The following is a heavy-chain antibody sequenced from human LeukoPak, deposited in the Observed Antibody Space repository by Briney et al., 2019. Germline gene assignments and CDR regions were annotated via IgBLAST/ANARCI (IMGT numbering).Heavy chain of an antibody. Sequence: SVKVSCKASGGTFSSYAISWVRQAPGQGLEWMGRIIPIFGIANYAQKFQGRVTITADKSTSTAYMELSSLRSEDTAVYYCAKTASEYYFDHWGQGTLVTVSS. D-gene: IGHD2-21*02. CDR2: IIPIFGIA. V-gene: IGHV1-69*04. J-gene: IGHJ4*02. CDR3: AKTASEYYFDH. CDR1: GGTFSSYA.